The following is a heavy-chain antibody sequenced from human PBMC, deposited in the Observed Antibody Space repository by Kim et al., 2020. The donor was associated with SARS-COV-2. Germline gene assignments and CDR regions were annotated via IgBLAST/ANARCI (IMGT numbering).Heavy chain of an antibody. V-gene: IGHV3-64D*09. J-gene: IGHJ4*02. Sequence: GGSLRLSCSASGFTFSSYAMHWVRQAPGKGLEYVSAISSNGGSTYYADSVKGRFTISRDNSKNTLYLQMSSLRAEDTAVYYCVKIRGSSWYYFDYWGQGTLVTVSS. CDR1: GFTFSSYA. CDR3: VKIRGSSWYYFDY. D-gene: IGHD6-13*01. CDR2: ISSNGGST.